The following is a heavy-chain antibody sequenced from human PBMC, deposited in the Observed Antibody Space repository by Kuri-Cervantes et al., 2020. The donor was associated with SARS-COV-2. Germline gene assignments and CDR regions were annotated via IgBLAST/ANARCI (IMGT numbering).Heavy chain of an antibody. D-gene: IGHD3-22*01. J-gene: IGHJ6*02. CDR1: GFTFSSYD. CDR2: ISSSSSYI. CDR3: ARVSDYYDLGYYYYGMDV. Sequence: ETLSLTCAASGFTFSSYDMNWVRQASRKGLEWVSSISSSSSYIYYADSVKGRFTISRDNAKNSLYLQMNSLRAEDTAVYYCARVSDYYDLGYYYYGMDVWGQGTTVTVSS. V-gene: IGHV3-21*01.